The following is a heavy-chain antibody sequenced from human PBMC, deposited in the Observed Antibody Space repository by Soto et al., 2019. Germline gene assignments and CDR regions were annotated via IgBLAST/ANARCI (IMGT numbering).Heavy chain of an antibody. CDR2: VSAGGDMT. CDR3: ARGDRGGSGSPASYYYSGLDV. Sequence: DVQVLESGGDLVQPGGSRRLSCAASGFTLNSYAMSWSRQAPGKGLEWVSSVSAGGDMTYYSDSVKGRFTISRDNSNNALFLQMNSLRIEDTALYYCARGDRGGSGSPASYYYSGLDVWGQGTTVTVS. CDR1: GFTLNSYA. J-gene: IGHJ6*02. V-gene: IGHV3-23*01. D-gene: IGHD3-10*01.